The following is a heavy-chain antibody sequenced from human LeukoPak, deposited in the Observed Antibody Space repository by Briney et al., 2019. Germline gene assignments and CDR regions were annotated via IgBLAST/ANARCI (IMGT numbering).Heavy chain of an antibody. CDR1: GGSISSSSYY. CDR2: IYYSGST. CDR3: ARAAAAGIDYYYYMDV. V-gene: IGHV4-39*07. J-gene: IGHJ6*03. D-gene: IGHD6-13*01. Sequence: SETLSLTCTVSGGSISSSSYYWGWIRQPPGKGLEWIGSIYYSGSTYYNPSLKSRVTISVDTSKNQFSLKLSSVTAADTAVYYCARAAAAGIDYYYYMDVWGKGTTVTISS.